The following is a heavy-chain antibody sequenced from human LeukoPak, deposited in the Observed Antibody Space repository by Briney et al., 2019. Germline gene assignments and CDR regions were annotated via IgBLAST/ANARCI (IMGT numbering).Heavy chain of an antibody. CDR3: ARDAAAMAVDWFDP. V-gene: IGHV1-2*02. CDR2: INPNSGGT. Sequence: ASVKVSCKASGYTFTGYYMHWVRQAPGQGLEWMGWINPNSGGTNYAQKFQGGVTMTRDTSISTAYMELSRLRSGDTAVYYCARDAAAMAVDWFDPWGQGTLVTVSS. CDR1: GYTFTGYY. D-gene: IGHD5-18*01. J-gene: IGHJ5*02.